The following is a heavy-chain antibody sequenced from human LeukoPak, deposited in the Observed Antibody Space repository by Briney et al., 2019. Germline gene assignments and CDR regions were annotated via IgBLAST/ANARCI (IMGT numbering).Heavy chain of an antibody. CDR3: ARAPTYDFWCGYYVYYYYYYMDV. CDR1: GYTFTSYD. V-gene: IGHV1-8*01. D-gene: IGHD3-3*01. J-gene: IGHJ6*03. Sequence: ASVKVSCKASGYTFTSYDINWVRQATGQGLEWMGWMNPNSGNTGYAQKFQGRVTMTRNTSISTAYMELSSLRSEDTAVYYCARAPTYDFWCGYYVYYYYYYMDVWGKGTTVTVSS. CDR2: MNPNSGNT.